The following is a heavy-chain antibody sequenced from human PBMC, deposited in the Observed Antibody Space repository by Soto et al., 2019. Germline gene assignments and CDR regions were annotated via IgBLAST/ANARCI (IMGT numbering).Heavy chain of an antibody. D-gene: IGHD3-10*01. CDR2: ISYDGSNK. Sequence: GGSLRLSCAASGFTFSSYGMHWVRQAPGKGLEWVAVISYDGSNKYYADSVKGRFTISRDNSKNTLYLQMNSLRAEDTAVYYCAKDYGSGSYFDLWYYYGMDVWGQGTTVTVSS. V-gene: IGHV3-30*18. CDR1: GFTFSSYG. CDR3: AKDYGSGSYFDLWYYYGMDV. J-gene: IGHJ6*02.